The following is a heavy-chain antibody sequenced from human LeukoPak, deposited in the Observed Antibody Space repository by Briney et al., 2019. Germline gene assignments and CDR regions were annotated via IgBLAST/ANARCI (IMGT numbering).Heavy chain of an antibody. CDR1: GGSFSSYY. CDR3: ARGVGVYSNYPTYYYYYYMDV. V-gene: IGHV4-34*01. Sequence: SETLSLTCAVYGGSFSSYYWSWIRQPPGKGLEWIGEINHSGSTNYIPYLKSRVTISVDTSKNQFSLKLSSVTAADTAVYYCARGVGVYSNYPTYYYYYYMDVWGKGTTVTVSS. D-gene: IGHD4-11*01. J-gene: IGHJ6*03. CDR2: INHSGST.